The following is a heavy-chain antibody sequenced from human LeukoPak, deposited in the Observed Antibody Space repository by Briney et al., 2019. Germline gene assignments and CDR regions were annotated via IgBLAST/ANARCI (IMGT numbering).Heavy chain of an antibody. J-gene: IGHJ5*02. CDR2: ISGSGGST. CDR1: GFTFSSYV. D-gene: IGHD2-2*01. Sequence: GGSLRLSCAASGFTFSSYVMSWVRQATGKGLEWVSAISGSGGSTYYADSVKGRFTISRDNSKNTLYLQMNSLRAEDTAVYYCAIGGRRYCSSTSCYRLDPWGQGTLVTVSS. V-gene: IGHV3-23*01. CDR3: AIGGRRYCSSTSCYRLDP.